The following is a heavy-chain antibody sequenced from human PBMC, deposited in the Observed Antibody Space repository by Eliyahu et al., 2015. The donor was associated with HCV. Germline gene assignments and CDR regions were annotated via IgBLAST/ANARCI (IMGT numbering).Heavy chain of an antibody. J-gene: IGHJ2*01. Sequence: QVQLQESGPGLVKPSQTLSLTCSVSGGSIXXGXYXWXXLRXPPGKGXQWLGYMXYSGNYFYNPSLESRITMSVDTSKNQFSLKLSSVAAADTAVYYCARGDYFETGGFSYWYFDHWGRGTLVTVSS. CDR3: ARGDYFETGGFSYWYFDH. CDR2: MXYSGNY. D-gene: IGHD2-8*02. V-gene: IGHV4-31*03. CDR1: GGSIXXGXYX.